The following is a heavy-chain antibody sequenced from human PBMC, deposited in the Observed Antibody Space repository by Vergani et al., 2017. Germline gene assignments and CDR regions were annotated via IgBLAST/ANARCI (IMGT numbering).Heavy chain of an antibody. J-gene: IGHJ6*02. CDR3: ARHDWVGGSSFYYYGMDV. Sequence: QVQLQESGPGLVKPSETLSLTCAVSGYSISSGYYWGWIRQPPGKGLEWIGSIYHSGSTYYNPSLKSRVTISVDTSKNQFSLKLSSVTDADTAVYYCARHDWVGGSSFYYYGMDVWGQGTTVTVSS. CDR2: IYHSGST. CDR1: GYSISSGYY. D-gene: IGHD1-26*01. V-gene: IGHV4-38-2*01.